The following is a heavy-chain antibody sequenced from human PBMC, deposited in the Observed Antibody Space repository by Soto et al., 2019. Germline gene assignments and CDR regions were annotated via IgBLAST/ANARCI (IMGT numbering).Heavy chain of an antibody. D-gene: IGHD3-3*01. CDR2: IDPSDSYT. J-gene: IGHJ5*02. CDR1: RYSFTSYW. Sequence: GESLKIYCKGSRYSFTSYWISWVRQMPGKGLERMGRIDPSDSYTNYSPSFQGHVTISADKSISTAYLQWSSLKASDTAMYYCARHVGRGTIFGVVINYWFDPWGQGTLVTVSS. V-gene: IGHV5-10-1*01. CDR3: ARHVGRGTIFGVVINYWFDP.